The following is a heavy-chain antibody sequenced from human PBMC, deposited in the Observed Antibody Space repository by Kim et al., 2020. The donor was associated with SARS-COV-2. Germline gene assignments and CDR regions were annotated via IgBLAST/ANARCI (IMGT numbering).Heavy chain of an antibody. J-gene: IGHJ4*02. D-gene: IGHD2-2*01. Sequence: NFHGVVTMTRDTSASTVYMELSSLRSEDTAVYYCARDQYQLLWSAYYFDYWGQGTLVTVSS. V-gene: IGHV1-46*01. CDR3: ARDQYQLLWSAYYFDY.